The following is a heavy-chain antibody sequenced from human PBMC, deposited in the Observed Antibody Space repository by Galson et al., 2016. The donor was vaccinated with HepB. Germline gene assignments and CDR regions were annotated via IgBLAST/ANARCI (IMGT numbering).Heavy chain of an antibody. CDR3: ATTIASIDRWSMPLSGSNIDY. Sequence: SETLSLTCTVSGTSISSSSYYWGWIRQPPGKGLEWIGNIYNAGTSSHTPSLKSRVTISVDTSKNQSSLKLKSVTAADTAVYYCATTIASIDRWSMPLSGSNIDYWGQGTLVTVSS. J-gene: IGHJ4*02. V-gene: IGHV4-39*01. CDR1: GTSISSSSYY. D-gene: IGHD2-8*02. CDR2: IYNAGTS.